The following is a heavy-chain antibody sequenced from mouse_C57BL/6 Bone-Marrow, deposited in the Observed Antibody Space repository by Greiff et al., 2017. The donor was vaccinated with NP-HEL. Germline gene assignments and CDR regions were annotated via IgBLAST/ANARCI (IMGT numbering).Heavy chain of an antibody. Sequence: VQVVESGPGLVAPSQSLSITCTVSGFSFTSYGVHWVRQPPGKGLEWLVVIWSDGSTTYNSALKSRLSISKDNSKSQVFLKMNSLQTDDAAMYYCARHYYYGEGVYYFDYWGQGTTLTVSS. V-gene: IGHV2-6-1*01. CDR3: ARHYYYGEGVYYFDY. CDR1: GFSFTSYG. J-gene: IGHJ2*01. CDR2: IWSDGST. D-gene: IGHD1-1*01.